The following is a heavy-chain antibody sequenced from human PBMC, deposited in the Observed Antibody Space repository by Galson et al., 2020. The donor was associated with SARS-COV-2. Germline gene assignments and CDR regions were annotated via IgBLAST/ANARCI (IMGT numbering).Heavy chain of an antibody. Sequence: SETLSLTCTVSGDSITSRGYYWGWIRQPPGKGLEWIGTIYSRGSTYYIPSLKSRVTISMDTSKNQFSLRLTSVTAADTAVYYCARGADVFTGYPDAFDIWGQGTVVTVSS. CDR3: ARGADVFTGYPDAFDI. D-gene: IGHD3-9*01. V-gene: IGHV4-39*07. CDR1: GDSITSRGYY. CDR2: IYSRGST. J-gene: IGHJ3*02.